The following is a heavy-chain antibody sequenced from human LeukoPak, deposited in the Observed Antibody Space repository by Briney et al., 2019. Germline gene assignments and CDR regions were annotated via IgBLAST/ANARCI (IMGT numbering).Heavy chain of an antibody. CDR3: ARAYSYAGY. V-gene: IGHV3-7*04. CDR1: GFTFSSYC. J-gene: IGHJ4*02. CDR2: IKQDGSEK. D-gene: IGHD5-18*01. Sequence: GGSLRLSCAASGFTFSSYCMSWVRQAPGKGLEWVANIKQDGSEKYYVDSVKGRFTISRDNAKNSLYLQMNSVRAADKDVYYCARAYSYAGYWGQGTLVTVSS.